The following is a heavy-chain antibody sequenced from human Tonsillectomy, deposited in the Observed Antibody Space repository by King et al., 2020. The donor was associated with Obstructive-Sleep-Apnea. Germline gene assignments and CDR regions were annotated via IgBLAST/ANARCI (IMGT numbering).Heavy chain of an antibody. V-gene: IGHV1-69*01. Sequence: VQLVESGAEVKKPGSSVKVSCKASGGTFSSYVISWVRQAPGQGLEWMGGIIPGFGTANYAQRFQGRVTITADESTSTAYMELSSLRSEDTAVYYCARDRLKSYDRSGTQGMDVWGHGTTVTVSS. CDR3: ARDRLKSYDRSGTQGMDV. CDR1: GGTFSSYV. J-gene: IGHJ6*02. CDR2: IIPGFGTA. D-gene: IGHD3-22*01.